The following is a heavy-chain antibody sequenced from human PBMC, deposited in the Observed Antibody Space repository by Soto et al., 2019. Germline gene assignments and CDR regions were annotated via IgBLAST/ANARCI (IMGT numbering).Heavy chain of an antibody. Sequence: ASVKVSCKVSGYTLTELSMHWVRQAPGKGLEWMGGFDPEDGETIYAQKFQGRVTMTEDTSTDTAYMELSSLRSEDTAVYYCARDVDYIWGSYRLDAFDIWGQGTMVTVSS. J-gene: IGHJ3*02. D-gene: IGHD3-16*02. V-gene: IGHV1-24*01. CDR1: GYTLTELS. CDR3: ARDVDYIWGSYRLDAFDI. CDR2: FDPEDGET.